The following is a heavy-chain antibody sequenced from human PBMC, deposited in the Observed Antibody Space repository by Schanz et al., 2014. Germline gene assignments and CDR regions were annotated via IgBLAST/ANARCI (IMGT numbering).Heavy chain of an antibody. CDR2: IFTDGRT. V-gene: IGHV3-66*02. J-gene: IGHJ4*02. CDR3: ARESSNDIVLVPGAVFDH. CDR1: GFAVDNYY. Sequence: EVQLVASGGGLVQPGGSLRLSCAASGFAVDNYYMSCVRQAPGRGLEWVSIIFTDGRTYYADSVKGRFTISRDSSKNTLFLQMNSLRPGDTAVYYCARESSNDIVLVPGAVFDHWGQGILXTVSS. D-gene: IGHD2-2*01.